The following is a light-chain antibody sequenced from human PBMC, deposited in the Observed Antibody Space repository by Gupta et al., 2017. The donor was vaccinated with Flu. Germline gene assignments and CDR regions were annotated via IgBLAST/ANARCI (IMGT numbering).Light chain of an antibody. J-gene: IGLJ3*02. V-gene: IGLV1-47*01. CDR3: AAWDDSLSGWV. Sequence: QSVLTQPPSASGTPGQSVTISCSGGSFNIGSNYVYWYQQFPEMAPKLLVYNNDQRPSGVPDRFSGSRSGTSASLTFSGLRSEDEADYHCAAWDDSLSGWVFGGGTKLTVL. CDR1: SFNIGSNY. CDR2: NND.